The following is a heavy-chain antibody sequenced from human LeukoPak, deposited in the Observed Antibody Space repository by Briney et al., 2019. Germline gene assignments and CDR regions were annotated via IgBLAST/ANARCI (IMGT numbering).Heavy chain of an antibody. CDR3: ARLFMETATVAAEAFDS. Sequence: GESLRISCQGSGYRFSCYWITWVRQLPWKGLEWMGRIDPTYSQSHYGPSFQSRLTMSVDRSTTPAYLPWPSVDSSDTAMYYCARLFMETATVAAEAFDSWGQGTLVTVSS. CDR1: GYRFSCYW. CDR2: IDPTYSQS. J-gene: IGHJ5*01. V-gene: IGHV5-10-1*01. D-gene: IGHD6-13*01.